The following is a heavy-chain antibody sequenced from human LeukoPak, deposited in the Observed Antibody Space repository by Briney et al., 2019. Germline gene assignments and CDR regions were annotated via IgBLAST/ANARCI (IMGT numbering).Heavy chain of an antibody. D-gene: IGHD1-26*01. CDR3: ARHASGGTYPLDV. J-gene: IGHJ6*04. Sequence: ASQTLSLTCSVSGGSINSGDYYWSWIRQSPGKGLEWIGYIYYSGNTYNNPSLKSRVTISMDTSKNQFSLNLSSVTAADTSVYYCARHASGGTYPLDVWGKGTTVTVSS. V-gene: IGHV4-30-4*01. CDR1: GGSINSGDYY. CDR2: IYYSGNT.